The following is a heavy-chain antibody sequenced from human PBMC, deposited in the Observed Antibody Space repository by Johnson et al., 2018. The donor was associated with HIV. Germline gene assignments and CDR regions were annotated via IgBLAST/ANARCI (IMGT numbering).Heavy chain of an antibody. CDR2: IPFHGNQQ. D-gene: IGHD2-8*01. CDR1: GFTFSNYA. Sequence: VQLVESGGGVVQPGRSLRLSCAASGFTFSNYALHWVRQAPGKGLEWVAYIPFHGNQQYYVDSVKGRFTISRDNAKNSLYLQMNSLRAEDTAVYYCARALGLEVCAFDIWGQGTMVTVSS. J-gene: IGHJ3*02. V-gene: IGHV3-30*04. CDR3: ARALGLEVCAFDI.